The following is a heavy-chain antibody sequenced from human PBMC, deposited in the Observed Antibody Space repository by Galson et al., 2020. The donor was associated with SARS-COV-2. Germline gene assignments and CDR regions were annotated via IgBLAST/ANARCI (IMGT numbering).Heavy chain of an antibody. CDR2: IRYDGSNK. CDR1: GFTFSSYG. J-gene: IGHJ6*03. Sequence: QLGESLKISCAASGFTFSSYGMHWVRQAPGKGLEWVAFIRYDGSNKYYADSVKGRFIISRDNSKNTLYLQMNSLRAEDTAVYYCAKAAGATGYYYYYMDVWGKGTTVTISS. D-gene: IGHD1-26*01. V-gene: IGHV3-30*02. CDR3: AKAAGATGYYYYYMDV.